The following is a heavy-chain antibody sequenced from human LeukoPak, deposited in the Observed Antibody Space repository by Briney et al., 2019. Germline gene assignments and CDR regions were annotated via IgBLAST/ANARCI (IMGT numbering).Heavy chain of an antibody. CDR2: ISSSSSYI. CDR1: GFTFSSYS. D-gene: IGHD3-3*01. J-gene: IGHJ6*02. V-gene: IGHV3-21*01. Sequence: GGSLRLSCAASGFTFSSYSMNWVRQAPGKGLEWVSSISSSSSYIYYADSVKGRFTISRDNAKNSLYLQMNSLRAEDTAVYYCARALEKRITIFGVVIRGYYYYGMDVWGQGTTVTVSS. CDR3: ARALEKRITIFGVVIRGYYYYGMDV.